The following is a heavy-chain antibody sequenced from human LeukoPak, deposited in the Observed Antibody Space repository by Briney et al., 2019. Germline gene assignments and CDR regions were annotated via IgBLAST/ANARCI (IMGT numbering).Heavy chain of an antibody. J-gene: IGHJ4*02. CDR2: IYPSDSDT. V-gene: IGHV5-51*01. CDR1: GYTFTNYW. CDR3: ARLIPGYSLFDY. D-gene: IGHD5-18*01. Sequence: GESLKISCKGSGYTFTNYWIGWVRQMRGKGLEWMGSIYPSDSDTKYSPSFQGQVTISADKSITTAYLQWSSLRASDSAMYYCARLIPGYSLFDYWGQGTLVTVSS.